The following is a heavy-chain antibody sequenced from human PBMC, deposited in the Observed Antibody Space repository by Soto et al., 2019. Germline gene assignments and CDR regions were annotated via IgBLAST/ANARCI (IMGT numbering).Heavy chain of an antibody. Sequence: QLQLQESGPGLVKPSETLSLTCTVSDDSIGRSNYFWGWIRQPPGKGLEWIGNIFYSGNTHYNPSLKGRVTISLDTSNQHSSLRGCSVTAANSAVYYCARHLYSGDSSGSFGYWGPGALVIVSS. V-gene: IGHV4-39*01. D-gene: IGHD6-19*01. CDR2: IFYSGNT. CDR1: DDSIGRSNYF. J-gene: IGHJ4*02. CDR3: ARHLYSGDSSGSFGY.